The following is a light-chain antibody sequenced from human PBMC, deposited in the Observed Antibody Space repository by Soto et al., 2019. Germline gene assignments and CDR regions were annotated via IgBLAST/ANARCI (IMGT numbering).Light chain of an antibody. Sequence: QSALTQPASVSGSPGQSITISCTGTISDFVLYNYVSWYQQHPGKAPKLLLYGVSNRPSGVSDRFSGSKSGNTASLTISWVQAEDEADYFCSSHTTTSSALQVFGTGTKLTVL. CDR3: SSHTTTSSALQV. CDR2: GVS. J-gene: IGLJ1*01. CDR1: ISDFVLYNY. V-gene: IGLV2-14*01.